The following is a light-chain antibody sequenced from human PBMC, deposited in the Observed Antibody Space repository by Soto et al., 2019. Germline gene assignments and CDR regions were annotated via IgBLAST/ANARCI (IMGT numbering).Light chain of an antibody. CDR2: EVS. CDR3: SSFTNTITRDA. CDR1: SRDVGGYNY. J-gene: IGLJ1*01. V-gene: IGLV2-14*01. Sequence: QSALTTPASLPGTPGQSITISCTGTSRDVGGYNYVSWFQHHPGKAPKLIIYEVSYRPSGVSNRFSGSKSGDTASLTISGLQAEDEADYYCSSFTNTITRDAFGTGTKVTVL.